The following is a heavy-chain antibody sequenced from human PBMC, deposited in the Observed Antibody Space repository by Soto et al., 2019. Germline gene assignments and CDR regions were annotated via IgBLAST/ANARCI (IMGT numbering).Heavy chain of an antibody. D-gene: IGHD3-22*01. Sequence: PSETLSLTCTVSGGSISSYYWSWIRQPAGKGLEWIGRIYTSGSTNYNPSLKSRVTMSVDTSKNQFSLKLSSVTAADTAVYYCAGAPYYYDGSGYYYFWFDPWGRGTRVAVSS. CDR3: AGAPYYYDGSGYYYFWFDP. V-gene: IGHV4-4*07. CDR1: GGSISSYY. J-gene: IGHJ5*02. CDR2: IYTSGST.